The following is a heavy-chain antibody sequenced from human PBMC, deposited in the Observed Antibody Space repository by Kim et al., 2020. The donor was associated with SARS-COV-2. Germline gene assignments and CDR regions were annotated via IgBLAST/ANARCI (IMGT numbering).Heavy chain of an antibody. Sequence: SETLSLTCTVSGGSISSSSYYWGWIRQPPGKGLEWIGSIYYSGSTYYNPSLKSRVTISVDTSKNQFSLKLSSVTAADTAVYYCARDRKQLYYYDSSGYPLDYYFDYWGQGTLVTVSS. V-gene: IGHV4-39*07. CDR3: ARDRKQLYYYDSSGYPLDYYFDY. CDR1: GGSISSSSYY. D-gene: IGHD3-22*01. CDR2: IYYSGST. J-gene: IGHJ4*02.